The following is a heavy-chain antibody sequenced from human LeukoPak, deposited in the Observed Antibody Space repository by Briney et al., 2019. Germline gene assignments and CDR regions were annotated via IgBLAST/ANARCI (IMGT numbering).Heavy chain of an antibody. CDR3: ARASQLVISRRGNWFDP. CDR2: IYYSGST. D-gene: IGHD6-6*01. CDR1: GGSISSYY. Sequence: SETLSLTCTVSGGSISSYYWSWIRQPPGKGLEWIGYIYYSGSTNYNPSLKSRVTISVDTSKNQFSLKLSSVTAADTAVYYCARASQLVISRRGNWFDPWGQGTLVTVSS. V-gene: IGHV4-59*01. J-gene: IGHJ5*02.